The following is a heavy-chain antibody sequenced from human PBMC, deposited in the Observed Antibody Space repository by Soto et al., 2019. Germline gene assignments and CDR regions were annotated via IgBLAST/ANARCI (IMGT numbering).Heavy chain of an antibody. Sequence: EVQLVETGGGLIQPGGSLRLSCAASGLTVSRTQMAWVRQVPGKGLQWVSVIYSAGSTYYANAVKGRFTISRDISENKIYLELSRVTGDDTAIYYCARAREPEYSSSIFFDYWGRGILVTVSS. CDR3: ARAREPEYSSSIFFDY. CDR1: GLTVSRTQ. CDR2: IYSAGST. J-gene: IGHJ4*02. D-gene: IGHD6-6*01. V-gene: IGHV3-53*02.